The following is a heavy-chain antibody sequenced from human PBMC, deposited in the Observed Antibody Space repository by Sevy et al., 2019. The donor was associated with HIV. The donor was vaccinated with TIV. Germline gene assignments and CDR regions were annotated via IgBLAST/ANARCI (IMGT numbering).Heavy chain of an antibody. CDR3: AREGITMVRGVIIAFDY. D-gene: IGHD3-10*01. V-gene: IGHV1-18*01. CDR1: GYTFTSYG. CDR2: ISVYNGNT. Sequence: GGSLKISCKASGYTFTSYGMSWVRQAPGQGLEWMGWISVYNGNTNYAQKLQGRVTMTTDTSTSTAYMELRSLRSDDTAVYYCAREGITMVRGVIIAFDYWGQGTLVTVSS. J-gene: IGHJ4*02.